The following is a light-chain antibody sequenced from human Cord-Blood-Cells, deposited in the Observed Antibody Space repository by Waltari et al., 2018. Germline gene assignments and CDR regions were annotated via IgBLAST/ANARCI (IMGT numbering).Light chain of an antibody. CDR3: QQSYSTPLT. CDR2: AAS. CDR1: QSISSY. V-gene: IGKV1-39*01. Sequence: DIQMTQSPSSLSASVGDRATITCRASQSISSYLNWYKQKPGKAPKLLIYAASSLQSGVPSRFSGSGSGTDFTLTISSLQPEDFATYYCQQSYSTPLTFGGGTKVEIK. J-gene: IGKJ4*01.